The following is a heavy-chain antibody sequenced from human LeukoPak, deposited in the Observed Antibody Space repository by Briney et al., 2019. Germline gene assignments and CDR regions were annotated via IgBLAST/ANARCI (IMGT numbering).Heavy chain of an antibody. Sequence: GASVKVSCKASGYTFTSYGINWVRQAPGQGLEWMGRIIPILDLANYAQKFQGRVTVTTDKSTNTAYMELSSLRSEDTAVYYCARVGRYSYDQPYYYSGMDVWGQGTTVTVSS. CDR3: ARVGRYSYDQPYYYSGMDV. CDR1: GYTFTSYG. V-gene: IGHV1-69*04. CDR2: IIPILDLA. D-gene: IGHD3-22*01. J-gene: IGHJ6*02.